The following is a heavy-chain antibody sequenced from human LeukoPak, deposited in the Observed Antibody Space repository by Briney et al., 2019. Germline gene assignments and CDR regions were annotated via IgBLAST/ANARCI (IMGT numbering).Heavy chain of an antibody. CDR1: GYTFTSYG. D-gene: IGHD3-10*01. V-gene: IGHV1-18*01. CDR2: ISAYNGNT. J-gene: IGHJ4*02. CDR3: AVGPNYYGSAGSFDY. Sequence: ASVKVSCKASGYTFTSYGISWVRQAPGQGLEWMGWISAYNGNTNYAQKLQGRVTMTTDTSTSTAYMELRSLRSDDTAVYYCAVGPNYYGSAGSFDYWGQGTLVPVSS.